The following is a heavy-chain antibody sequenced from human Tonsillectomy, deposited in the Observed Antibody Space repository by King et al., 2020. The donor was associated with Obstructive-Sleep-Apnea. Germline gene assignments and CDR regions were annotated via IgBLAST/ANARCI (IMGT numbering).Heavy chain of an antibody. CDR1: GFTFSSEA. CDR2: ISGRGDHT. D-gene: IGHD6-19*01. Sequence: VQLVESGGGLVQPGGSLRLSCAASGFTFSSEAMSWVRQAPGRGPEWVSAISGRGDHTYYADSVRGRFTISRDNSKNTLYLQMNSLRAEDTAVYYCAKEIPVDSNFDYWGQGTLVTVSS. CDR3: AKEIPVDSNFDY. J-gene: IGHJ4*02. V-gene: IGHV3-23*04.